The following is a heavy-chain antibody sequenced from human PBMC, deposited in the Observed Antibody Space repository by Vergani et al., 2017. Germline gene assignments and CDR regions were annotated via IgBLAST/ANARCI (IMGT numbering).Heavy chain of an antibody. V-gene: IGHV1-69*18. CDR3: ARVGVGYQLHQLGYFQH. D-gene: IGHD2-2*01. J-gene: IGHJ1*01. CDR2: IIPIFGTA. Sequence: QVQLVQSGAEVKKPGSSVKVSCKASGGTFSSYAISWVRQAPGQGLEWMGRIIPIFGTANYAQKFQGRVTITADESTSTAYMELSSLRSEDTAVYYCARVGVGYQLHQLGYFQHWGQGTLVTVSS. CDR1: GGTFSSYA.